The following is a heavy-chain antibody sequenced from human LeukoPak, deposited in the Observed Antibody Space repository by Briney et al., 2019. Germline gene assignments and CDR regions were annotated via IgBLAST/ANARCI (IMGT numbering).Heavy chain of an antibody. CDR3: VREVAARAFDI. J-gene: IGHJ3*02. Sequence: SETLSLTCTVSGGSISRYYWSWIRQPPGKGLEWIGYIYYSGGITNYNPSLKSRVTISVDTSKNQFSLKLSSVNAAYTAVYYCVREVAARAFDIWRQGTKVTVSS. D-gene: IGHD6-6*01. CDR2: IYYSGGIT. CDR1: GGSISRYY. V-gene: IGHV4-59*01.